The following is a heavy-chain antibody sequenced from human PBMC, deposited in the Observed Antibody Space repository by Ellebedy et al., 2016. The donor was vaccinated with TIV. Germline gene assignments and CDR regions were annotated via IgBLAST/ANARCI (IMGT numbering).Heavy chain of an antibody. Sequence: GGSLRLXXTASGFTFSSYWMHWVRQAPGKGLVWVSHMNSDGSDTNYADSVKGRFTISRDNSKNTLFLQMNSLRAEDTAVYFCAKGFWREGSESNDAFDIWGQGTMVTVSS. CDR1: GFTFSSYW. V-gene: IGHV3-74*01. CDR3: AKGFWREGSESNDAFDI. CDR2: MNSDGSDT. J-gene: IGHJ3*02. D-gene: IGHD1-1*01.